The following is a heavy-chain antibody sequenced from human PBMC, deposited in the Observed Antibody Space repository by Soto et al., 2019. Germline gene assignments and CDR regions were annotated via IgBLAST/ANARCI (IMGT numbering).Heavy chain of an antibody. J-gene: IGHJ4*01. CDR3: VKWHTSNFDSLPFTGFDF. CDR2: MSGDGRT. V-gene: IGHV3-23*01. Sequence: GGSLRLSCVGSGFTFSDSVMAWVRQAPGKGLEWLSVMSGDGRTRYALSVTGRFTISRDNSKNTLYLQMRSLRAEDAAAYYCVKWHTSNFDSLPFTGFDFRGHGTQVTVSS. CDR1: GFTFSDSV. D-gene: IGHD3-22*01.